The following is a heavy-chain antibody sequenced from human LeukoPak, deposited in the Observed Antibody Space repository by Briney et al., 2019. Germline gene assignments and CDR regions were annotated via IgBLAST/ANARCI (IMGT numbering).Heavy chain of an antibody. CDR1: GGSISSYY. Sequence: TSETLSLTCTVSGGSISSYYWSWIRQLPGKGLGWIGYIYYSGSTNYNPSLKSRVTISVDTSKNQFSLKLSSVTAADTAVYYCARCGYGDMDVWGKGTTVTVSS. D-gene: IGHD5-18*01. J-gene: IGHJ6*03. CDR3: ARCGYGDMDV. V-gene: IGHV4-59*01. CDR2: IYYSGST.